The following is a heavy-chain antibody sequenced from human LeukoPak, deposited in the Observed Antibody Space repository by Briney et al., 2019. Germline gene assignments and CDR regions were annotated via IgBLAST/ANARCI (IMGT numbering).Heavy chain of an antibody. Sequence: PGGSLRLSCAASGFTFTTYAMSWVRQAPGKGLEWVAFIRYDGSNKYYADSVKGRFTISRDNSKNTLYLQMNRLRAEDTAVYYCAKDFSVYNYDSRVLDYWGQGTLVTVSS. CDR3: AKDFSVYNYDSRVLDY. V-gene: IGHV3-30*02. D-gene: IGHD3-22*01. J-gene: IGHJ4*02. CDR1: GFTFTTYA. CDR2: IRYDGSNK.